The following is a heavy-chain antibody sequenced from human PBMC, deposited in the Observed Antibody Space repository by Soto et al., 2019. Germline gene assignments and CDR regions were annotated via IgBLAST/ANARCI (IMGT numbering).Heavy chain of an antibody. D-gene: IGHD3-3*01. Sequence: SETLSLTCSVSGDSINSDKYYWGWIRQPPGKGLEWIGSIYYRGNTYYNPSLQTRVTISVDTSKNQFSLKLSSVTAADTAVYYCARHRRFLDYYYGMDVWGQGTTVTVSS. CDR1: GDSINSDKYY. CDR3: ARHRRFLDYYYGMDV. CDR2: IYYRGNT. V-gene: IGHV4-39*01. J-gene: IGHJ6*02.